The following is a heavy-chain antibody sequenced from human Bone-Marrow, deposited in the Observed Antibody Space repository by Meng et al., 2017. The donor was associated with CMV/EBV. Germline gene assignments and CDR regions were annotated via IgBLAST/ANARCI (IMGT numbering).Heavy chain of an antibody. CDR1: GFTFSSYA. CDR2: INSDGSST. Sequence: GESLKISCAASGFTFSSYAMSWVRQAPGKGLVWVSRINSDGSSTSYADSVKGRFTISRDNAKNTLYLQMNSLRAEDTAVYYCARDGIVGATTGGDYWGQGTLVTVSS. D-gene: IGHD1-26*01. CDR3: ARDGIVGATTGGDY. V-gene: IGHV3-74*01. J-gene: IGHJ4*02.